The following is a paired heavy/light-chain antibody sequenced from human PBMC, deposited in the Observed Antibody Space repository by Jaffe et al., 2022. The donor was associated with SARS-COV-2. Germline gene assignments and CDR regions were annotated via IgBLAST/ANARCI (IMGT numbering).Heavy chain of an antibody. CDR2: INSDGSAT. J-gene: IGHJ6*02. D-gene: IGHD1-1*01. V-gene: IGHV3-74*01. CDR3: AREAGRTFRFYYYYYGMDV. CDR1: GFISSSNW. Sequence: EVQLVESGGGLVQPGGSLRLSCAASGFISSSNWMHWVRQAPGKGLVWVSRINSDGSATSYADSVKGRFTVSRDNAKNTLYLQMDSLRAEDTAVYYCAREAGRTFRFYYYYYGMDVWGQGTTVTVSS.
Light chain of an antibody. CDR3: AAWDDSLKGPV. CDR1: NSNIGGNT. V-gene: IGLV1-44*01. Sequence: QSVLTQPPSASGTPGQRVTISCSGSNSNIGGNTVDWYQQLPGTAPKLLMYSVNQRPSGVPDRFSGSKSGTSASLAISGLQSEDEADYYCAAWDDSLKGPVFGGGTKLTVL. J-gene: IGLJ3*02. CDR2: SVN.